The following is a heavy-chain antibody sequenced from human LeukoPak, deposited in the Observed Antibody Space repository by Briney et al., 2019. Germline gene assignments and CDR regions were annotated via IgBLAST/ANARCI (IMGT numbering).Heavy chain of an antibody. CDR3: ARDGSKGFSDAFYFDY. CDR2: INGDGGST. V-gene: IGHV3-74*01. Sequence: GGSLRLSCAASGFTFSSYWTHWVRQAPGKGLVWVSRINGDGGSTNYADSVKGRFTISRDNAENTLYLQVNSLRAEDTAVYYCARDGSKGFSDAFYFDYWGQGTLVTVSS. D-gene: IGHD3-10*01. J-gene: IGHJ4*02. CDR1: GFTFSSYW.